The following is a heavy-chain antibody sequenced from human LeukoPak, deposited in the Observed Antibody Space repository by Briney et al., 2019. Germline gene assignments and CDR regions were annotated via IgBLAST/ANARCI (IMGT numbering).Heavy chain of an antibody. CDR2: IYYSGST. D-gene: IGHD6-6*01. CDR3: ARDSRAARPDY. CDR1: GGSISSSSYY. V-gene: IGHV4-39*02. Sequence: SETLSLTCTVSGGSISSSSYYWGWLRQPPGKGLEWIGSIYYSGSTYYNPSLKSRVTISVDTSKNQFSLKLSSVTAADTAVYYCARDSRAARPDYWGQGTLVTVSS. J-gene: IGHJ4*02.